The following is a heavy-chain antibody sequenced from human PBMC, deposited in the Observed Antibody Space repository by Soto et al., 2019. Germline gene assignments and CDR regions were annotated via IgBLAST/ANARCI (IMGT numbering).Heavy chain of an antibody. V-gene: IGHV4-34*01. Sequence: TSETLSLTCAVYGGSFSGYYWSWIRQPPGKGLEWIGEINHSGSTNYNPSLKSRVTISVDTSKNQFSLKLSSVTAADTAVYYCARGQFTMVRGVLYYYYGMDVWGQGTTVTVSS. CDR2: INHSGST. D-gene: IGHD3-10*01. CDR1: GGSFSGYY. J-gene: IGHJ6*02. CDR3: ARGQFTMVRGVLYYYYGMDV.